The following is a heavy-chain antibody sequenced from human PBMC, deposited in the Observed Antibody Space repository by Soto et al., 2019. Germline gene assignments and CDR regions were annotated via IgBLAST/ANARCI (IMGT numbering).Heavy chain of an antibody. Sequence: QVQLVESGGGVVQPGRSLRLSCAASGFTFSSYGMHWVRQAPGKGLEWVAVISYDGSNKYYADSVKGRFTISRDNSKTTLYLQMNCVRAEDKAVYYCATQPPAPVAGTEDGMEVWGQGTTVTVSS. V-gene: IGHV3-30*03. CDR1: GFTFSSYG. J-gene: IGHJ6*02. D-gene: IGHD6-19*01. CDR2: ISYDGSNK. CDR3: ATQPPAPVAGTEDGMEV.